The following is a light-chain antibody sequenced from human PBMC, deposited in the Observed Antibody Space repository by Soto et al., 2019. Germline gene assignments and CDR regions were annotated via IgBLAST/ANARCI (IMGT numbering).Light chain of an antibody. CDR2: GNS. CDR1: NIARKS. Sequence: ELTQPPSVSVAPGQTAKITCGGNNIARKSVHWYQQLPGTAPKLVMHGNSQRPSGVPDRFSGSKSGTSASLAISGLRTEDEAQYYCAAWDDSLSGVVFGGGTKLTVL. V-gene: IGLV1-47*02. CDR3: AAWDDSLSGVV. J-gene: IGLJ3*02.